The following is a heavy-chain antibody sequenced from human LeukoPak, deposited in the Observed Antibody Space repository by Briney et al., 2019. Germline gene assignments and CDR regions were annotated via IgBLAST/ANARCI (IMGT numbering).Heavy chain of an antibody. D-gene: IGHD2-21*02. Sequence: GASVKVSCKASGGTFSSYAISWVRQAPGQGLEWMGGIIPIFGTANYAQKFQGRVTITTDESTSTAYMELSSLRSEGTAVYYCARDCGGDCYFSSWGQGTLVAVSS. CDR3: ARDCGGDCYFSS. J-gene: IGHJ5*02. V-gene: IGHV1-69*05. CDR2: IIPIFGTA. CDR1: GGTFSSYA.